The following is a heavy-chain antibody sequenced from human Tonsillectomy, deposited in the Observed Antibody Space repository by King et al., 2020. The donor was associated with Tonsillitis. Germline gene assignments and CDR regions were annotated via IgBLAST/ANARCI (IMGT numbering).Heavy chain of an antibody. CDR1: GGSISSGSYY. V-gene: IGHV4-61*02. Sequence: LQLQESGPELVKPSQTLSLTCTVSGGSISSGSYYWSWIRQPAGKGLEWIGRIYTSGSTNYNPSLKSRVTISVDTSKNQFSLKLSSVTAADTAVYYCARGGIAGPYNWFDPWGQGTLVTVSS. CDR3: ARGGIAGPYNWFDP. CDR2: IYTSGST. D-gene: IGHD6-13*01. J-gene: IGHJ5*02.